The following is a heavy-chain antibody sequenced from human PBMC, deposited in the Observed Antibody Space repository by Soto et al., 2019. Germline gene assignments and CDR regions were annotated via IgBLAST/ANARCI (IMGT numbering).Heavy chain of an antibody. CDR3: AHRRVARGYDQIDY. J-gene: IGHJ4*02. V-gene: IGHV2-5*01. D-gene: IGHD2-15*01. CDR2: IYWNDDK. Sequence: SGPTLVNPTQTLTLTCTFSGFSLSTSGVGVGWIRQPPGKALEWLALIYWNDDKRYSPSLKSRLTITKDTSKNQVVLTMTNMDPVDTATYYCAHRRVARGYDQIDYWGQGTLVTVPQ. CDR1: GFSLSTSGVG.